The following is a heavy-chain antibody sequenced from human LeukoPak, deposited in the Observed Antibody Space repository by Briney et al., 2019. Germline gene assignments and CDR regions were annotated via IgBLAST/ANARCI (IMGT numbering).Heavy chain of an antibody. CDR3: ARFDSDDAFDI. CDR2: ISSSSSYI. V-gene: IGHV3-21*04. CDR1: GFTFSSYS. D-gene: IGHD2-21*01. Sequence: GGSLRLSCAASGFTFSSYSMNWVRQAPGKGLEWVSSISSSSSYIYYADSVKGRFTISRDNAKNSLYLQMNSLRAEDTAVYYCARFDSDDAFDIWGQGTMVTVSS. J-gene: IGHJ3*02.